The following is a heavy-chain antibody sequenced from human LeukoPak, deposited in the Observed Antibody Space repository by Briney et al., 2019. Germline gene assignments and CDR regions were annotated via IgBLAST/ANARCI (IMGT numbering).Heavy chain of an antibody. J-gene: IGHJ6*03. CDR2: IKQDGSEK. CDR3: ARGSLEWLLPRYYYYMDV. Sequence: PGGSLRLSCAASGFTFSSYWMSWVRQAPGKGLEWVANIKQDGSEKYYVDSVKGRFTISRDNAKNSLYLQMNSLSAEDTAVYYCARGSLEWLLPRYYYYMDVWGKGTTVTVSS. D-gene: IGHD3-3*01. V-gene: IGHV3-7*01. CDR1: GFTFSSYW.